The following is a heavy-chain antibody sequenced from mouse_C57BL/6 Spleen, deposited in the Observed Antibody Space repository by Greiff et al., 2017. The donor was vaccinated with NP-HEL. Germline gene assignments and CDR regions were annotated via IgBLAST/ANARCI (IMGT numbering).Heavy chain of an antibody. Sequence: VQLQQSGAELVRPGASVTLSCKASGYTFTDYEMHWVKQTPVHGLEWIGAIDPETGGTAYNQKFKGKAILTADKSSSTAYMELRSLTSEDSAVYYCTRGGGDGYYAMDYWGQGTSVTVSS. CDR3: TRGGGDGYYAMDY. V-gene: IGHV1-15*01. D-gene: IGHD2-3*01. CDR2: IDPETGGT. J-gene: IGHJ4*01. CDR1: GYTFTDYE.